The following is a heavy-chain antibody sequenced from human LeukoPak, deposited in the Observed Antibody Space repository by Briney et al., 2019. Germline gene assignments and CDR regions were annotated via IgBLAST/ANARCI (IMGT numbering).Heavy chain of an antibody. CDR1: GFTFSSYG. Sequence: GGSLRLSCAASGFTFSSYGMHWVRQAPGKGLEWVAVIWYDGSSKYYADSVKGRFTISRDNSKNTLFLQMNSLRAEDTAVYYCAKDLHPSSGYYLEYFQHWGQGTLVTVSS. CDR2: IWYDGSSK. D-gene: IGHD3-22*01. J-gene: IGHJ1*01. CDR3: AKDLHPSSGYYLEYFQH. V-gene: IGHV3-33*06.